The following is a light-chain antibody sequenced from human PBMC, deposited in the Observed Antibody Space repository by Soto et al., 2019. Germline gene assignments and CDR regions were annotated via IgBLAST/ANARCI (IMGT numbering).Light chain of an antibody. CDR2: WAS. CDR1: QSVLYSSNNKNY. V-gene: IGKV4-1*01. Sequence: DIVMTQSPDSLAVSLGERATINCKSSQSVLYSSNNKNYLAWYQQKPGQPPKLLIYWASTRESGVPDRFSGSGSEPDFTLTISSLQAEDVAVYYCQQYYSTPYTFGQGTKLEIK. J-gene: IGKJ2*01. CDR3: QQYYSTPYT.